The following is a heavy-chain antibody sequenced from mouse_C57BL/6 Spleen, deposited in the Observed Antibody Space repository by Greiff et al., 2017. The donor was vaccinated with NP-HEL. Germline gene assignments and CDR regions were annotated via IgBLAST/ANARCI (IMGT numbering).Heavy chain of an antibody. CDR2: IYPGSGST. J-gene: IGHJ3*01. CDR1: GYTFTSYW. V-gene: IGHV1-55*01. Sequence: QVQLQQPGAELVKPGASVKMSCKASGYTFTSYWITWVKQRPGQGLEWIGDIYPGSGSTNYNEKFKSKATLTVDTSSSTAYMQLSSLTSEDSAVYYCARVDSNYEAWFAYWGQGTLVTVSA. CDR3: ARVDSNYEAWFAY. D-gene: IGHD2-5*01.